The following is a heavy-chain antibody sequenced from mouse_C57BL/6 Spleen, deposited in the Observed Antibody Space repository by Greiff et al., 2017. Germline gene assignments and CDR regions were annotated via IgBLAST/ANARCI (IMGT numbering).Heavy chain of an antibody. CDR1: GYTFTDYY. Sequence: VQLQQSGPELVKPGASVKISCKASGYTFTDYYMDWVKQSPGKSLEWIGDIKPNNGGTTYNQKFKGKATLTVDKSSSTAYMELRSLTSEDTAVDDCAGKDYGSGGGYFDDWGKGTTVTVSS. V-gene: IGHV1-18*01. CDR3: AGKDYGSGGGYFDD. D-gene: IGHD2-1*01. CDR2: IKPNNGGT. J-gene: IGHJ1*03.